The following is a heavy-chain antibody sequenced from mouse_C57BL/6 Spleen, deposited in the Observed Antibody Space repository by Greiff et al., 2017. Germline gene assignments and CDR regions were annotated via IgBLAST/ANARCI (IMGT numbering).Heavy chain of an antibody. CDR3: ARPHYYGSSYFAY. V-gene: IGHV5-12*01. Sequence: DVQLVESGGGLVQPGGSLKLSCAASGFTFSDYYMYWVRQTPEKRLEWVAYISNGGGSTYYPDTVKGRFTISRDNAKNTLYLQMSRLKSEDTAMYYCARPHYYGSSYFAYWGQGTLVTVSA. CDR1: GFTFSDYY. CDR2: ISNGGGST. D-gene: IGHD1-1*01. J-gene: IGHJ3*01.